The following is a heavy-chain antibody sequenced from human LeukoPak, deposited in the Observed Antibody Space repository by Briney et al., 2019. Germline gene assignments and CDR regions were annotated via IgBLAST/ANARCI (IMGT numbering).Heavy chain of an antibody. CDR1: GFTFSSYS. D-gene: IGHD6-13*01. CDR2: ISSSSTYI. CDR3: ARAPGYRSFLDY. Sequence: GGTLRLSCAASGFTFSSYSMNWVRQAPGKGLEWVSSISSSSTYIYYADSVKGRFTISRDNAKNSLYLQMNSLRAEDTAVYYCARAPGYRSFLDYWGQGTLVIVSS. J-gene: IGHJ4*02. V-gene: IGHV3-21*01.